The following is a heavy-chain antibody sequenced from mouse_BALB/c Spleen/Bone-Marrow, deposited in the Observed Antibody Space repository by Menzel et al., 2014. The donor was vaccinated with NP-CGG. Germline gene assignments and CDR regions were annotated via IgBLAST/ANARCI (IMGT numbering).Heavy chain of an antibody. CDR2: IDPANGYT. V-gene: IGHV14-3*02. Sequence: EVQLHQSGAELVKPGASVKLSCTASGFNIKDTYMHWVKQRPEQGLEWIGRIDPANGYTNYAPKFQGKATITADTSSNTAYLQLSSLTSEDTAVYNCASKKNYYAMDYWGQGTSATVSS. CDR3: ASKKNYYAMDY. CDR1: GFNIKDTY. J-gene: IGHJ4*01.